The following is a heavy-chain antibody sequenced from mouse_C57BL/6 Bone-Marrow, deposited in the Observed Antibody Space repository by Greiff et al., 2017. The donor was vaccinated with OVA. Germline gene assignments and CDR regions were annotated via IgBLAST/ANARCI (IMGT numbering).Heavy chain of an antibody. Sequence: EVQRVESGGGLVKPGGSLKLSCAASGFTFSSYAMSWVRQTPEKRLEWVATISDGGSYTYYPDNVKGRFTISRDNAKNNLYLQMSHRKSEDTAMYYCARDGGLLLYYFDYWGQGTTLTVSS. V-gene: IGHV5-4*01. CDR3: ARDGGLLLYYFDY. CDR2: ISDGGSYT. CDR1: GFTFSSYA. D-gene: IGHD2-3*01. J-gene: IGHJ2*01.